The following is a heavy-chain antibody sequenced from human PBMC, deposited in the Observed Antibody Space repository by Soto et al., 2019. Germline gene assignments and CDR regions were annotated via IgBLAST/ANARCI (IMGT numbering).Heavy chain of an antibody. CDR2: INPTVGST. Sequence: QVQLVQSGAELKKPGASVSVSCKESGYTFTNFYIHWVRQAPGQGLEWMGGINPTVGSTTYAQRFQDRVTMTRDTSTSTVAMELGSLRSEDRAIYYCARLWCGGHCYFEYWGPGTLVTVSS. V-gene: IGHV1-46*01. D-gene: IGHD2-21*02. J-gene: IGHJ4*02. CDR3: ARLWCGGHCYFEY. CDR1: GYTFTNFY.